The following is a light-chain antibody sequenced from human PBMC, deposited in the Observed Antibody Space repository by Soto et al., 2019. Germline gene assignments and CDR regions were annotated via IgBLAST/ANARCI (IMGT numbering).Light chain of an antibody. Sequence: EIVLTQSPGTLSLSPGERATLSCSASQSVRDRYLAWCQQRPGQAPRLLIYGASTRAAGIPDRFSGSGSGTDFTLTITRLEPEDSAVYFCQQYTGPPTTFGQGTRLEN. CDR2: GAS. CDR1: QSVRDRY. J-gene: IGKJ5*01. CDR3: QQYTGPPTT. V-gene: IGKV3-20*01.